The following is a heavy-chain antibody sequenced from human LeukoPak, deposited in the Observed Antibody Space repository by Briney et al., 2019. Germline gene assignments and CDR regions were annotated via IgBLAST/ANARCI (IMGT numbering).Heavy chain of an antibody. Sequence: SVKVSCKASGGTFSSYAISWVRQAPGQGPEWMGRIIPIFGTANYAQKFQGRVTITTDESTSTAYMELSSLRSEDTAVYYCASSLTYYYDSSGYSYWGQGTLVTVSS. CDR2: IIPIFGTA. J-gene: IGHJ4*02. V-gene: IGHV1-69*05. CDR3: ASSLTYYYDSSGYSY. CDR1: GGTFSSYA. D-gene: IGHD3-22*01.